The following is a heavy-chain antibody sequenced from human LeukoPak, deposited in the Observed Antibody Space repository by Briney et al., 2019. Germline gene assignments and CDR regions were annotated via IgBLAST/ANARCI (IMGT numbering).Heavy chain of an antibody. Sequence: PGGSLRLSCAASGFTFSGSALHWVCQPSGKGQEWVGRIRSTANGYATAYAASVKGRFTISRDDSKNTAYLQMDSLKTEDTAVYYCTGNYYGSGSYADFDYWGQGTLVTVSS. V-gene: IGHV3-73*01. D-gene: IGHD3-10*01. J-gene: IGHJ4*02. CDR3: TGNYYGSGSYADFDY. CDR2: IRSTANGYAT. CDR1: GFTFSGSA.